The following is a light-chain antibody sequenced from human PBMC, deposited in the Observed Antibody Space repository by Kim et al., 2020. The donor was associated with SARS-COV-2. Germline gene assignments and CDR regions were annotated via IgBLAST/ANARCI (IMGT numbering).Light chain of an antibody. CDR1: RLGQKY. CDR2: EDK. J-gene: IGLJ2*01. V-gene: IGLV3-1*01. Sequence: VSPRQTVIITCSGDRLGQKYTSWYQQRPGQSPRLVIYEDKRRPSGIPERFSASNSGNTATLTISGTQAIDEADYYCQAWDSFSNVLFGGGTQLTVL. CDR3: QAWDSFSNVL.